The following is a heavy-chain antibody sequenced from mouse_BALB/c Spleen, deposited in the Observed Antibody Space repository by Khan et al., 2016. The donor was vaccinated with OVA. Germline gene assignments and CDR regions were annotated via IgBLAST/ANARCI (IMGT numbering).Heavy chain of an antibody. Sequence: EVQLVESGPGLVKPSQSLSLTCTVTGYSITSDYAWNWIRQFPGNKLEWMGYISYSGNTNYNPSLKSRISITRDTSKNQFFLQLNSVTTEDTATXYYASVNGGDFDYWGQGTTLTVSS. CDR1: GYSITSDYA. CDR3: ASVNGGDFDY. V-gene: IGHV3-2*02. J-gene: IGHJ2*01. CDR2: ISYSGNT.